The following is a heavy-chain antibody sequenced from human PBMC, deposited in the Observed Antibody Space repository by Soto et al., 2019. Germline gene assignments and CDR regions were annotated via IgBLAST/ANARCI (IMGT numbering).Heavy chain of an antibody. J-gene: IGHJ4*02. CDR2: ISGSGDST. Sequence: EVQLLESGGGLVQPGGSLRLSCAASGFTFSSYAKNWVRQAPGKGLEWVSVISGSGDSTYYADSVKGRFTISRDNSKNPLYLQMNSLRAEDTAVYYCAKRASGSYFDYWGQGTLVTVSS. CDR1: GFTFSSYA. CDR3: AKRASGSYFDY. V-gene: IGHV3-23*01. D-gene: IGHD3-10*01.